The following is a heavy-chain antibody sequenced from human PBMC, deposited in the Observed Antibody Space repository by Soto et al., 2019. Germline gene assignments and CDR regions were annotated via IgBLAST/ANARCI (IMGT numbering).Heavy chain of an antibody. Sequence: QGQLVQSGAAVKKPGSSVKVSCKASVGTFSSYAISWVRQDPGQGLDWMGGIIPIFGTANYAQKFQGRVTITADESTSTAYRELSSLRSEDTDVYYCARDDRITVTTGPTPYGMDVWGQGTTVPVSS. CDR1: VGTFSSYA. V-gene: IGHV1-69*01. CDR2: IIPIFGTA. CDR3: ARDDRITVTTGPTPYGMDV. D-gene: IGHD1-7*01. J-gene: IGHJ6*02.